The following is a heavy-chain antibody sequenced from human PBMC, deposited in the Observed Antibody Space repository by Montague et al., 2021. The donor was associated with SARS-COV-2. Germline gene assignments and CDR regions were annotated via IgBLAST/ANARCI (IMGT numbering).Heavy chain of an antibody. CDR3: ARAPRGTSFGGIGDFYGIDV. CDR1: GGSISNYY. J-gene: IGHJ6*02. D-gene: IGHD2-21*02. V-gene: IGHV4-59*01. Sequence: SETLSLTCTVSGGSISNYYWSWIRQPPGKGLEWIGYMFYSGSTNYNPSLKSRATISVDTSKNQFSLTLSSMTAADTAVYYCARAPRGTSFGGIGDFYGIDVWGQGTTVTVSS. CDR2: MFYSGST.